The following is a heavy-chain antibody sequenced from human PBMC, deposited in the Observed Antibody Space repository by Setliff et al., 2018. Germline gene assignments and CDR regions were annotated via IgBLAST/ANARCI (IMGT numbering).Heavy chain of an antibody. CDR1: GYTFSSYA. D-gene: IGHD3-16*01. J-gene: IGHJ3*02. V-gene: IGHV7-4-1*02. CDR3: AREGEGSTFFPLDAFDI. Sequence: ASVKVSCKASGYTFSSYAMNWVRQAPGQGLEWMGWISTYTGNTTYAQGFTGRFVFSLDTSVSTEYLQSSSLKAEDTAVYYCAREGEGSTFFPLDAFDIWGQGTMVTVSS. CDR2: ISTYTGNT.